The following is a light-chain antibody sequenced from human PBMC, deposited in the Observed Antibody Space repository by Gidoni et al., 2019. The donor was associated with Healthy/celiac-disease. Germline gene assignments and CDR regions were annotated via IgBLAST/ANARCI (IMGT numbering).Light chain of an antibody. V-gene: IGKV2-28*01. CDR1: QSLLHSNGYNY. CDR2: LGY. Sequence: MVMTQSPLSLPVTPGEPASISCRSSQSLLHSNGYNYLDWYLQKPGQSPQLLIYLGYNRASGVPDRFSGSGSGTDFTLKISRVEAEDVGVYYCMQALQTPPTFXGXTKVEIK. J-gene: IGKJ4*01. CDR3: MQALQTPPT.